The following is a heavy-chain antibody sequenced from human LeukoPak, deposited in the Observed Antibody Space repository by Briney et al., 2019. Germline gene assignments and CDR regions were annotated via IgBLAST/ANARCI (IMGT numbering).Heavy chain of an antibody. Sequence: GGSLRLSCAASGFTVSSSHMNWVRQAPGKGLEWVSVLYRGGTSYYTDSVKGRFTISRDNSKNTLFLQMNSLRVEDTAVYYCAGGTPNIAAAVDPWGQGTLVTVSS. V-gene: IGHV3-53*01. CDR2: LYRGGTS. D-gene: IGHD6-13*01. CDR1: GFTVSSSH. CDR3: AGGTPNIAAAVDP. J-gene: IGHJ5*02.